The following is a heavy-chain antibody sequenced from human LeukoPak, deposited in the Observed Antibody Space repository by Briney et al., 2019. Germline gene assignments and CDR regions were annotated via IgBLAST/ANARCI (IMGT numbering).Heavy chain of an antibody. D-gene: IGHD3-3*01. V-gene: IGHV4-39*01. Sequence: SETLALTCTVSGGSIGSGDYYWSWIRQPPGKGLEWIGEVNHSGSTNYNPSLKSRVTISVDTSKNQFSLKLSSVTAADTAVYYCARHSTFFGVVIIKGRVRGPFDYWGQGTLVTVSS. CDR3: ARHSTFFGVVIIKGRVRGPFDY. CDR1: GGSIGSGDYY. CDR2: VNHSGST. J-gene: IGHJ4*02.